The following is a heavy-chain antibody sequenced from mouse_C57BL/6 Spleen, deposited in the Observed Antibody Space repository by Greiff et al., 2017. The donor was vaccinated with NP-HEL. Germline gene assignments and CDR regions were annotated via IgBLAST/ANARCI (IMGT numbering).Heavy chain of an antibody. Sequence: EVKLLESGPGLVKPSQSLSLTCSVTGYSITSGYYWNWIRQFPGNKLEWMGYISYDGSNKYNPSLKNRISITRDTSKNQFFLKLNSVTTEDTATYYCAREVNYYGSSFGWFAYWGQGTLVTVSA. CDR2: ISYDGSN. D-gene: IGHD1-1*01. V-gene: IGHV3-6*01. CDR1: GYSITSGYY. J-gene: IGHJ3*01. CDR3: AREVNYYGSSFGWFAY.